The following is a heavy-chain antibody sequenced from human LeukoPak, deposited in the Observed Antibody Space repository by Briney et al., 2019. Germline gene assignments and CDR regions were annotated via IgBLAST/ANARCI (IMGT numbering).Heavy chain of an antibody. CDR3: ARDYLRRDDSSGYYPDY. J-gene: IGHJ4*02. CDR2: INPSGGST. Sequence: GASVKVSCKASGGTFSSYAISWVRQAPGQGLEWMGIINPSGGSTSYAQKFQGRVTMTRDTSTSTVYMELSSLRSEDTAVYYCARDYLRRDDSSGYYPDYWGQGTLVTVSS. D-gene: IGHD3-22*01. V-gene: IGHV1-46*01. CDR1: GGTFSSYA.